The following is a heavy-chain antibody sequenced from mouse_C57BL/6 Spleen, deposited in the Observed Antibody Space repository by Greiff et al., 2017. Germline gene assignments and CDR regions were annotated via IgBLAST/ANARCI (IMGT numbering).Heavy chain of an antibody. CDR3: ATEITTVALDY. V-gene: IGHV1-55*01. CDR1: GYTFTSYW. J-gene: IGHJ2*01. Sequence: QLQQPGAELVKPGASVKMSCKASGYTFTSYWITWVKQRPGQGLEWIGDIYPGSGSTNYNEKFKSKASLTVDTSSSTAYMQLSSLTSEDSAVYYCATEITTVALDYWGQGTTLTVSS. CDR2: IYPGSGST. D-gene: IGHD1-1*01.